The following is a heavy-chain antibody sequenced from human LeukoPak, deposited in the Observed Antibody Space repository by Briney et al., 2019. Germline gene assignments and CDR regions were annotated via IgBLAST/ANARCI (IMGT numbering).Heavy chain of an antibody. Sequence: SETLSLTXAVYGGSFRGYYWSWIRQTPGKGLEWIGEINHSGSTNYNPSLKSRVTISVDTSKNQFSLKLSSVTAADTAVYYCASWGDILTGYSPGAFDIWGQGTMVTVSS. CDR1: GGSFRGYY. CDR3: ASWGDILTGYSPGAFDI. CDR2: INHSGST. J-gene: IGHJ3*02. D-gene: IGHD3-9*01. V-gene: IGHV4-34*01.